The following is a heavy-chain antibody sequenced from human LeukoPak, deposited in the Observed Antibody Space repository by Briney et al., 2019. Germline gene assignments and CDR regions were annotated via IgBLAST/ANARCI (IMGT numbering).Heavy chain of an antibody. CDR2: IYYSGST. D-gene: IGHD5-24*01. CDR1: GDSISSYY. J-gene: IGHJ4*02. CDR3: ARDPMATHLQLDY. V-gene: IGHV4-59*01. Sequence: PSETLSLTCTVSGDSISSYYWSWIRQPPGKGLEWIGYIYYSGSTNYNPSLKSRVTISVDTSKNQFSLKLSSVTAADTAVYYCARDPMATHLQLDYWGQGTLVTVSS.